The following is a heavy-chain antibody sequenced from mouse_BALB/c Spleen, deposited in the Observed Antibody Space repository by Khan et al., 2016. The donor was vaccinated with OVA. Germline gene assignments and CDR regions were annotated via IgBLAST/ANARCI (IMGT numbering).Heavy chain of an antibody. CDR3: ARQPYYHYTIMDY. CDR1: GYSLTNYC. V-gene: IGHV2-6-1*01. J-gene: IGHJ4*01. CDR2: IWSDSST. D-gene: IGHD2-4*01. Sequence: QVQLKQSGPGLVAPSQTLSITCTISGYSLTNYCVHWVLQQPGKGMQWLIAIWSDSSTTNNSPLNTRLTISKDNTKCQVFLIMKSLQTDDTAMYFRARQPYYHYTIMDYWVREPQSPSPQ.